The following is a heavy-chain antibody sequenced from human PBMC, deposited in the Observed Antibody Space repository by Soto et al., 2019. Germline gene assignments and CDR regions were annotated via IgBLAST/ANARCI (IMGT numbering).Heavy chain of an antibody. CDR3: VRRKERSGPHYFDA. CDR2: MNPSTGKT. CDR1: GYTFTTCD. D-gene: IGHD6-25*01. J-gene: IGHJ4*02. V-gene: IGHV1-8*02. Sequence: ASVKVSCKASGYTFTTCDIHWVRQAPGRGLEWMGWMNPSTGKTGNAQRFQGRVTMTRDTSTSTAYMEVSSLRSEDTGVYYCVRRKERSGPHYFDAWGQGTLVTVSS.